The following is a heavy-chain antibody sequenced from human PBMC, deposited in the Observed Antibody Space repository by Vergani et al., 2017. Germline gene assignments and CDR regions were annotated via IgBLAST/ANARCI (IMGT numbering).Heavy chain of an antibody. J-gene: IGHJ6*02. CDR1: GGTFSSYA. CDR2: IIPIFGIA. CDR3: ASELRYFDWLLNYYYYGMDV. V-gene: IGHV1-69*17. Sequence: QVQLVQSGAEVKKPGSSVKVSCKASGGTFSSYAISWVRQAPGQGLEWMGGIIPIFGIANYAQKFQGRVTITADKSTSTAYMELSSLRSEDTAVYYCASELRYFDWLLNYYYYGMDVWGQGTTVTVSS. D-gene: IGHD3-9*01.